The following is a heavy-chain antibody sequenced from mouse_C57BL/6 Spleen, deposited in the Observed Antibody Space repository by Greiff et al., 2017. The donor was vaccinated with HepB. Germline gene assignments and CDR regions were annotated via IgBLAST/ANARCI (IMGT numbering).Heavy chain of an antibody. D-gene: IGHD2-4*01. CDR2: IDPGDGDT. Sequence: QVQLQQSGAELVKPGASVKISCKASGYAFSSYWMNWVKQRPGKGLEWIGQIDPGDGDTNYNGKFKGKATLTADKSSSTDYMQLSSLTSEDSAVYFCARKDDDGGAWFAYWGQGTLVTVSA. CDR1: GYAFSSYW. CDR3: ARKDDDGGAWFAY. J-gene: IGHJ3*01. V-gene: IGHV1-80*01.